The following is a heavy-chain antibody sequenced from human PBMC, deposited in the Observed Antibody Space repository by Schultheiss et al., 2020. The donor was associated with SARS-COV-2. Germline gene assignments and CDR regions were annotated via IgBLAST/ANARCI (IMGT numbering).Heavy chain of an antibody. D-gene: IGHD6-13*01. V-gene: IGHV3-23*01. CDR2: ISGSGGST. Sequence: GESLKISCAASGFTFSSYGMHWVRQAPGKGLEWVSAISGSGGSTYYADSVKGRFTISRDNSKNTLYLQMNSLRAEDTAVYYCAKDSPLVAANDYWGQGTLVTVSS. CDR3: AKDSPLVAANDY. J-gene: IGHJ4*02. CDR1: GFTFSSYG.